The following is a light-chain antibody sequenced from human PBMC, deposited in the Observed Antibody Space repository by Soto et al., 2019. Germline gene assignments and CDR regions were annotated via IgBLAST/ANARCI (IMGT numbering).Light chain of an antibody. Sequence: EILLTQSPATLSLSPGDRATLSCRASQSVTSYLAWYQQKPGQAPRLLIYDTSKRATGIPARFSGSGSGTDFTLTITSLEPEDFAVYYCQQRRDWLFTFGPGTKVDIK. CDR3: QQRRDWLFT. CDR1: QSVTSY. J-gene: IGKJ3*01. CDR2: DTS. V-gene: IGKV3-11*01.